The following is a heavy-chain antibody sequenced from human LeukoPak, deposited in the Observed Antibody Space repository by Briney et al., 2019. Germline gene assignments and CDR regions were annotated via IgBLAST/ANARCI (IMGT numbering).Heavy chain of an antibody. V-gene: IGHV4-39*01. Sequence: SETLSLTCTVSGGSISSSSYFWGWIRQPPGKGLEWIGDIYYSGHTYYNPSLKGRVTISVDTSKNQFSLKLSSVTAADTAVYYCARREKLPGADDAFDIRGQGTMVTVSS. CDR1: GGSISSSSYF. CDR2: IYYSGHT. CDR3: ARREKLPGADDAFDI. D-gene: IGHD1-1*01. J-gene: IGHJ3*02.